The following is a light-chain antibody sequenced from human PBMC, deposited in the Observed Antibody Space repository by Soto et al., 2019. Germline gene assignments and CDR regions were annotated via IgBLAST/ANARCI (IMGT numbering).Light chain of an antibody. V-gene: IGKV1-5*01. CDR1: QSISRW. Sequence: EIQMTQSPSALSASVVYRVTITCRASQSISRWLAWYQQKPGKAPNLLIHDGFSLESGVPSRFSGSGSGTEFTLTITSLQPDDFATYYCQQYMSYSFGQGTKVDIK. J-gene: IGKJ1*01. CDR2: DGF. CDR3: QQYMSYS.